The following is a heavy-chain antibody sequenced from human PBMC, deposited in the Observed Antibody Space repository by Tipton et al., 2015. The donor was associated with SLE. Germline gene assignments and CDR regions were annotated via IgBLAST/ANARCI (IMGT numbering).Heavy chain of an antibody. CDR1: GFAVSTNY. V-gene: IGHV3-53*05. CDR2: VYSGGRA. Sequence: GSLRLSCAASGFAVSTNYMTWVRQAPGKGLEWVSVVYSGGRAFYADSVKGRFTISRDSSQNTLFLQMNNLRPEDTAVYYCARVGRGLYDSSGYSDDAFDIWGQGTMVTVSP. J-gene: IGHJ3*02. D-gene: IGHD3-22*01. CDR3: ARVGRGLYDSSGYSDDAFDI.